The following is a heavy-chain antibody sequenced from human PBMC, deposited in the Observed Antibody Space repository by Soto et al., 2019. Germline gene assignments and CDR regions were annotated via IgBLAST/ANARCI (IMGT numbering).Heavy chain of an antibody. Sequence: PSETLSLTCTVSGGSISSYYWSWIRQPPGKGLEWIGYIYYSGSTNYNPSLKSRVTISVDTSKNQFSLKLSSVTAADTAVYYCARALRRSYLDYWGQGTLVTVSS. CDR3: ARALRRSYLDY. J-gene: IGHJ4*02. V-gene: IGHV4-59*01. CDR2: IYYSGST. CDR1: GGSISSYY. D-gene: IGHD3-16*01.